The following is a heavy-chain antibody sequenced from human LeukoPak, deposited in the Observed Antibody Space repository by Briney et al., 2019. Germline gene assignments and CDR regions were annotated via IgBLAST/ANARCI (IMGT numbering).Heavy chain of an antibody. Sequence: SETLSLTCTVSGYSISSTYYWGWIRQPPGKGLEWVGSVFHSGNTFYNPSLKSRLTISADTSKNQFSLTLTSVTAADTAVYYCARDRSVGVLPAPPFDFWGQGTLVTVSS. CDR2: VFHSGNT. CDR1: GYSISSTYY. V-gene: IGHV4-38-2*02. D-gene: IGHD6-6*01. J-gene: IGHJ4*02. CDR3: ARDRSVGVLPAPPFDF.